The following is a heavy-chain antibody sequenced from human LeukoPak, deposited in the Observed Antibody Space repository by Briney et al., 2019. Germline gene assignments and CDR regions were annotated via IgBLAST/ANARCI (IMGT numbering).Heavy chain of an antibody. V-gene: IGHV1-2*02. J-gene: IGHJ1*01. Sequence: GASVKVPCKASGHTFTVHYIHWVRQGPGQGLEWLGWITLNSGDTHYAQKFQGRLTMTSDTSISTGYMELSRLQFDDTAVYYCAREGQLGLDNWGQGTLVTVSS. D-gene: IGHD1-1*01. CDR2: ITLNSGDT. CDR3: AREGQLGLDN. CDR1: GHTFTVHY.